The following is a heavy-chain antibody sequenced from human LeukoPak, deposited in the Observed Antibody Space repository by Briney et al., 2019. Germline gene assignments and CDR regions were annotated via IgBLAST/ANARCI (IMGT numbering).Heavy chain of an antibody. J-gene: IGHJ3*02. CDR2: IYTSGST. CDR3: ARLHPPGAFDI. D-gene: IGHD4-11*01. V-gene: IGHV4-61*02. CDR1: GGSISSGSYY. Sequence: SQTLSLTCTVSGGSISSGSYYWSWIRQPAGKGLEWIGRIYTSGSTNYNPSLKSRVTISVDTSKNQFSLKLSSVTAADTAVYYCARLHPPGAFDIWGQGTMVTVSS.